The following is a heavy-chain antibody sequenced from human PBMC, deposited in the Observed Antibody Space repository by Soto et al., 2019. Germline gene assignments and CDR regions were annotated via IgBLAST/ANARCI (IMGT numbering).Heavy chain of an antibody. J-gene: IGHJ3*02. CDR2: ISYDGSNK. CDR1: GFTFSSYA. D-gene: IGHD6-13*01. V-gene: IGHV3-30-3*01. CDR3: ARDPSTAAGTDDAFDI. Sequence: PGGSLRLSCAASGFTFSSYAMHWVRQAPGKGLEWVAVISYDGSNKYYADSVKGRFTISRDNSKNTLYLQMNSLRAEDTAVYYCARDPSTAAGTDDAFDIWGQGTMVTVSS.